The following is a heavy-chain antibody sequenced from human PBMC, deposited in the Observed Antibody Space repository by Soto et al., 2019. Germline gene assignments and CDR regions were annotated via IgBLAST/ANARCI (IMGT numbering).Heavy chain of an antibody. V-gene: IGHV1-46*01. CDR1: GDTFTNYF. D-gene: IGHD3-16*01. J-gene: IGHJ4*01. CDR2: VSPNDGGT. CDR3: GRESAGGFWDY. Sequence: QVQLVQSGAGVKEPGASVKLSCKASGDTFTNYFIHWVRQAPGQGLEWLGRVSPNDGGTHYAQKFWCRVAMTRDTSTTTVYMDLSGLRSDDTAVYFCGRESAGGFWDYWGHGALVTVSS.